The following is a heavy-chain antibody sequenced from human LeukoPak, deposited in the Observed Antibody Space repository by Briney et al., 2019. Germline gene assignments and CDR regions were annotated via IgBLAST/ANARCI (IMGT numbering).Heavy chain of an antibody. Sequence: SVKVSCKTSGYTFTGYYMHWLLQPPGQGRQGMVWINPNSGGTNYAQKFQGRVTMTRDTPISTAYMELSRLRSDDTAVYYCAREGWYYDSGYFDYWGQGTLVTVSS. V-gene: IGHV1-2*02. D-gene: IGHD3-22*01. J-gene: IGHJ4*02. CDR2: INPNSGGT. CDR3: AREGWYYDSGYFDY. CDR1: GYTFTGYY.